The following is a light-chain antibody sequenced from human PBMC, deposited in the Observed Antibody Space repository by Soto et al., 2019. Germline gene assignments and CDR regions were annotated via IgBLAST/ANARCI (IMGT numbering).Light chain of an antibody. Sequence: DIQINQYPSTLSASVGYRVTITCRASQSISSWLAWYQQKPGKAPNLLIYDASNLESGVPSRFSGSGSGTEFTLTISSLQPDDFETYYCQQYNSYQWTFGQGTKVDIK. CDR3: QQYNSYQWT. V-gene: IGKV1-5*01. CDR1: QSISSW. J-gene: IGKJ1*01. CDR2: DAS.